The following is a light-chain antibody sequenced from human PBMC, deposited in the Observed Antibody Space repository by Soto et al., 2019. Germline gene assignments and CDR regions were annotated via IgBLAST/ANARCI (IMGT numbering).Light chain of an antibody. CDR3: QVWNSNTDHYV. J-gene: IGLJ1*01. Sequence: SYEMTQPPSVSVAPGKTARSPCGADNIGRESVHWYQQKSGQAPLLLVYDDGDRPSGIPDRFSGSNSGNTATLSISRVEAGDEGDYYCQVWNSNTDHYVFGAGTKVTVL. V-gene: IGLV3-21*03. CDR2: DDG. CDR1: NIGRES.